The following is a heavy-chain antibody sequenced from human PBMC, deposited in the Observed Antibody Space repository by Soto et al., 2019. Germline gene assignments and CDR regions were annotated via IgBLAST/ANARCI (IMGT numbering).Heavy chain of an antibody. CDR3: ARAPLGIIVAPDY. J-gene: IGHJ4*02. V-gene: IGHV4-31*03. D-gene: IGHD3-22*01. CDR1: GGSISNGGYY. Sequence: SETLSLTCTVSGGSISNGGYYWSWIRQLPGKGLEWIGYIYYSGSTYYNSSLKSRSTISVDTSWNQFSLELSSLTSEDTAVYYCARAPLGIIVAPDYWGQGTLVTVSS. CDR2: IYYSGST.